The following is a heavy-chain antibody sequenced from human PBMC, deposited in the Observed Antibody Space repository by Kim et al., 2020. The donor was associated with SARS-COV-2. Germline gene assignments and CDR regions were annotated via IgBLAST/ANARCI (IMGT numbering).Heavy chain of an antibody. D-gene: IGHD1-20*01. CDR1: GFTFSSYW. CDR2: INPDGSDT. V-gene: IGHV3-74*01. J-gene: IGHJ4*02. CDR3: ATGFIDGRGDNSD. Sequence: GGSLRLSCAASGFTFSSYWMHWVRQVPGKGLVWVSRINPDGSDTSYVDSVKGRFTISRDNAKDTLFLQMNSLRSGDTAVYYCATGFIDGRGDNSDWGQGTLVTVSS.